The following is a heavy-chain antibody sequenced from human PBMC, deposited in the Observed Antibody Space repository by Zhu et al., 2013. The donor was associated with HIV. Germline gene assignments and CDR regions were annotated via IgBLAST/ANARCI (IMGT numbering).Heavy chain of an antibody. D-gene: IGHD3-3*01. J-gene: IGHJ4*02. CDR3: AKDWEPTTSHYDFWSGYYSVDY. V-gene: IGHV3-23*01. Sequence: EVQLLESGGGLVQPGGSLRLSCAASGFTFSSYAMSWVRQAPGKGLEWVSAISGSGGSTYYADSVKGRFTISRDNSKNTLYLQMNSLRAEDTAVYYCAKDWEPTTSHYDFWSGYYSVDYWGQGTLVTVSS. CDR1: GFTFSSYA. CDR2: ISGSGGST.